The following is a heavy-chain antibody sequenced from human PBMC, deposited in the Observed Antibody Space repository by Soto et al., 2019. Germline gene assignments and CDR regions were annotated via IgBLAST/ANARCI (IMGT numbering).Heavy chain of an antibody. CDR1: GYTFTNYA. J-gene: IGHJ4*02. CDR2: INAGNGNT. V-gene: IGHV1-3*05. CDR3: ARVSGYYLPDY. Sequence: QVQLVQSGAEEKKPGASVKVSCKASGYTFTNYAMHWVRQAPGQRLEWMGWINAGNGNTKYSQKFQGRVTITRDTSARTAYMELSSLRSADTAVYYCARVSGYYLPDYWGQGTLVTVSS. D-gene: IGHD5-12*01.